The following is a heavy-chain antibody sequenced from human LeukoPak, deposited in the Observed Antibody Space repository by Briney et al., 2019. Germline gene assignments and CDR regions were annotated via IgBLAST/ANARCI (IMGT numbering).Heavy chain of an antibody. V-gene: IGHV4-39*07. J-gene: IGHJ4*02. CDR2: IYYSGST. CDR1: GGSISSSSYY. D-gene: IGHD1-26*01. CDR3: ATLPPRGNSGSYY. Sequence: PSETLSLTCTVSGGSISSSSYYWGWIRQPPGKGLEWIGSIYYSGSTYYNPSLKSRVTISVDTSKNQFSLKLSSVTAADTAVYYCATLPPRGNSGSYYWGQGTLVTVSS.